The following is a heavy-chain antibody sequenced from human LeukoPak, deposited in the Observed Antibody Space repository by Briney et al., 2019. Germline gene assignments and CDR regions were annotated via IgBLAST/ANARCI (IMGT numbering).Heavy chain of an antibody. D-gene: IGHD3-3*01. CDR1: GFTVSSNY. CDR2: IYSGGST. Sequence: GGSLRLSCAASGFTVSSNYMSWVRQAPGKGLEWVSVIYSGGSTYYADSVKGRFTISRDNSKNTLYLQMNSLRAEDTAVYYCARDPQYDFWSGSPFDIWGQGTMLTVSS. V-gene: IGHV3-66*02. J-gene: IGHJ3*02. CDR3: ARDPQYDFWSGSPFDI.